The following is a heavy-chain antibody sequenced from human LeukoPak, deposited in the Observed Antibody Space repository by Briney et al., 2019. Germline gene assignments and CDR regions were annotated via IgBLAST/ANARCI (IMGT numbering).Heavy chain of an antibody. CDR3: ARHFLYCSSTSCSYFDY. D-gene: IGHD2-2*01. Sequence: GESLKISCKGSGYSFTSYWIGWVRQMPGKGLEWMGIIYPGDSDTRYSPSFQGQVTISADKSISTAYLQWSSLKASDTAMYYCARHFLYCSSTSCSYFDYWGQGTLVTVSS. CDR1: GYSFTSYW. J-gene: IGHJ4*02. V-gene: IGHV5-51*01. CDR2: IYPGDSDT.